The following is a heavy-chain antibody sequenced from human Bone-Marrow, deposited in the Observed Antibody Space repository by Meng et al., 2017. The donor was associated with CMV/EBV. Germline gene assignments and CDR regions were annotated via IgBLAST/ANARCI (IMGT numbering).Heavy chain of an antibody. CDR2: IYYSGST. V-gene: IGHV4-30-4*08. CDR3: ARAALYSPFDY. CDR1: GGSISSGDYY. Sequence: SETLSLTCTVSGGSISSGDYYWSWIRQPPGKGLEWIGYIYYSGSTYYNPSLKSRVTISVDTSKNQFSLKLSSVTAADTAVYYCARAALYSPFDYWGQGTRVTVSS. J-gene: IGHJ4*02. D-gene: IGHD2-15*01.